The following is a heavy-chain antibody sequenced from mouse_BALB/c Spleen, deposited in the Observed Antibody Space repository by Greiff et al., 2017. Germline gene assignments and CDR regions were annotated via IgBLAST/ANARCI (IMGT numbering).Heavy chain of an antibody. J-gene: IGHJ2*01. Sequence: EVKLVESGPGLVKPSQSLSLTCSVTGYSITSGYYWNWIRQFPGNKLEWMGYISYDGSNNYNPSLKNRISITRDTSKNQFFLKLNSVTTEDTATYYCARGGGYDYDDFDYWGQGTTLTVSS. D-gene: IGHD2-4*01. V-gene: IGHV3-6*02. CDR2: ISYDGSN. CDR1: GYSITSGYY. CDR3: ARGGGYDYDDFDY.